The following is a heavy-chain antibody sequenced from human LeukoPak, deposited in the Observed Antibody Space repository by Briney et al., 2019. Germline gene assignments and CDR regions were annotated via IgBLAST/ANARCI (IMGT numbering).Heavy chain of an antibody. Sequence: PGRSLRLSCAVSGFTFSSYGMHWVRQAPGKGLEWVAVISYDGSNKYYADSVKGRFTISRDNSKNTLYLQMNSLRAQDTAVYYCAKDVYYDSSGYHSDDFDYWGQGTLVTVSS. CDR3: AKDVYYDSSGYHSDDFDY. J-gene: IGHJ4*02. D-gene: IGHD3-22*01. V-gene: IGHV3-30*18. CDR1: GFTFSSYG. CDR2: ISYDGSNK.